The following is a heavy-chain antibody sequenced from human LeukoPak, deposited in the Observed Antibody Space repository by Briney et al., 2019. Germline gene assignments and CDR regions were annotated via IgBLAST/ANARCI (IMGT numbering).Heavy chain of an antibody. D-gene: IGHD2-21*02. CDR2: ISPSSSYT. Sequence: GGSLRLSCAAPGFTFSDYYMSWIRQAPGKGLEWVSYISPSSSYTDYADSVKGRFTISRDNAKNPLYLQMNSLRAEDTAVYSCAKFSPMTASHYFDFWGQGTLVTVSS. V-gene: IGHV3-11*03. J-gene: IGHJ4*02. CDR1: GFTFSDYY. CDR3: AKFSPMTASHYFDF.